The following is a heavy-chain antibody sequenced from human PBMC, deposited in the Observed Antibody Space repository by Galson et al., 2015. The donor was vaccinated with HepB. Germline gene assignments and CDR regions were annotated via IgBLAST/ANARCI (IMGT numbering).Heavy chain of an antibody. J-gene: IGHJ4*02. CDR2: IYYSGST. Sequence: SETLSLTCTVSGGSISSYYWSWIRQPPGKGLEWIGYIYYSGSTNYNPSLKSRVTISVDTSKNQFSLKLSSVTAADTAVYYCARGGPSGSYWHWGQGTLVTVSS. V-gene: IGHV4-59*01. CDR3: ARGGPSGSYWH. D-gene: IGHD1-26*01. CDR1: GGSISSYY.